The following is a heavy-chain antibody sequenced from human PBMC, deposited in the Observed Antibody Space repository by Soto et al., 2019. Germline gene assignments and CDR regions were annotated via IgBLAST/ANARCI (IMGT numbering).Heavy chain of an antibody. J-gene: IGHJ5*02. CDR2: ISWNSGSI. CDR3: AKARFGELLSWFDP. D-gene: IGHD3-10*01. V-gene: IGHV3-9*01. CDR1: GFTFDDYA. Sequence: GGSLRLSCAASGFTFDDYAMHWVRQAPGKGLEWVSGISWNSGSIGYADSVKGRFTISRDNAKNSLYLQMNSLRAEDTALYYCAKARFGELLSWFDPWGQGTLVTVSS.